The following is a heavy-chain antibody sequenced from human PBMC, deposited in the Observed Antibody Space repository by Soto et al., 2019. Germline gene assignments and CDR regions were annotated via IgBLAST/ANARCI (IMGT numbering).Heavy chain of an antibody. CDR3: ARISAERVTTFYYYYMDG. D-gene: IGHD4-17*01. CDR1: GFTFSDYY. V-gene: IGHV3-11*01. CDR2: ISSSGSTI. J-gene: IGHJ6*03. Sequence: QVQLVESGGGLVKPGGSLRLSCAASGFTFSDYYMSWIRQAPGKGLEWVSYISSSGSTIYYADSVKGRFTISRDNAKNALYLQMNSLRAEDTAVYYGARISAERVTTFYYYYMDGWGKGATVTVSS.